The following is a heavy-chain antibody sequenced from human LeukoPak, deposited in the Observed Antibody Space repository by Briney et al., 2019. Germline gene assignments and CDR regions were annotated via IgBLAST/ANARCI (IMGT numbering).Heavy chain of an antibody. CDR1: GFTFSSYA. CDR2: ISGSGGST. V-gene: IGHV3-23*01. Sequence: PGASLRLSCAASGFTFSSYAMSWVRQAPGKGLEWVSAISGSGGSTCYADSVKGRFTISRDNSKNTLYLQMNSLRAEDTAVYYCAKAYSYGYRAFDYWGQRTLVTVSS. CDR3: AKAYSYGYRAFDY. J-gene: IGHJ4*02. D-gene: IGHD5-18*01.